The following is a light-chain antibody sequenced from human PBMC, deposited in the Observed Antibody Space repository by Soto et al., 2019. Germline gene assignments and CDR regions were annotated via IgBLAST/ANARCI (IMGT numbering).Light chain of an antibody. J-gene: IGKJ5*01. Sequence: DIPMTQSPSSLAASIGDRVTITCQASQNITNNLSWYQQKPGKAPNLLIYHASKLAKGVTSRFSGSGSGTDFSFIITSLQREDLATYYCQLYYGLPPLTFGQGTRLQIK. CDR3: QLYYGLPPLT. CDR2: HAS. CDR1: QNITNN. V-gene: IGKV1-33*01.